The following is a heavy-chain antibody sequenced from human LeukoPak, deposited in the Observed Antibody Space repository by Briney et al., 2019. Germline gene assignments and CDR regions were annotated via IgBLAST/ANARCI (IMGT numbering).Heavy chain of an antibody. CDR2: INHSGST. J-gene: IGHJ4*02. D-gene: IGHD3-9*01. V-gene: IGHV4-34*01. Sequence: SETLSLTCAVYGGSFSGYYWSWIRQPPGKGREWIGEINHSGSTNYNPSLKSRVTISVDTSKNQFSLKLSSVTAADTAVYYCARGAPMYYDILTGYSHFDYWGQGTLVTVSS. CDR3: ARGAPMYYDILTGYSHFDY. CDR1: GGSFSGYY.